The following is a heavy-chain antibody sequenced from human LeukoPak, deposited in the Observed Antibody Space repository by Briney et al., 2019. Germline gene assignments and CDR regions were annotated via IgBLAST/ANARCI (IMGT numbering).Heavy chain of an antibody. CDR3: ARAINYCGSGNPVLYVDY. CDR1: GFTFSDYY. CDR2: ISSSGSTI. J-gene: IGHJ4*02. Sequence: GGSLRLSCAASGFTFSDYYMSWIRQAPGKGLEWVSYISSSGSTIYYADSVKGRFTFSRDNAKNSLYLQMNGLKAEDTAVSCCARAINYCGSGNPVLYVDYWGQGTLVTVSS. V-gene: IGHV3-11*04. D-gene: IGHD3-10*01.